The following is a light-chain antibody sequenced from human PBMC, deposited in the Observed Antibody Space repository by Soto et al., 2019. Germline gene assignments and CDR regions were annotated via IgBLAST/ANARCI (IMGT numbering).Light chain of an antibody. CDR2: GAS. CDR3: QQYNNWPPLT. CDR1: QSVSSN. Sequence: EIVMTQSPATLSVSPGERATLSCRASQSVSSNLAWYQQKRGQAPRLLIYGASTRATGIPARFSGSGSGTEFTLTIRSLQSEDFAVYYCQQYNNWPPLTFGGGTKVEIK. J-gene: IGKJ4*01. V-gene: IGKV3-15*01.